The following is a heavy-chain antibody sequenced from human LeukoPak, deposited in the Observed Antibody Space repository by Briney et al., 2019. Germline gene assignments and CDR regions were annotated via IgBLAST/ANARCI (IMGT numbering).Heavy chain of an antibody. V-gene: IGHV3-30*04. D-gene: IGHD5/OR15-5a*01. CDR2: IESDGRNK. Sequence: PGRCLRLSCAPSGFTFSTHTMHWVRQAPGKGLEWVAVIESDGRNKYYAESVRGRFTISRDNSRNTLYLQLDSLRSEDTAVYYCVRQSTGLDYWGQGTLVTVSS. CDR1: GFTFSTHT. J-gene: IGHJ4*02. CDR3: VRQSTGLDY.